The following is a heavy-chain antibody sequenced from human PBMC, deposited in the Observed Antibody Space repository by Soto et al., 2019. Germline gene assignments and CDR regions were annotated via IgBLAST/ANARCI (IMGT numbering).Heavy chain of an antibody. J-gene: IGHJ3*01. D-gene: IGHD3-22*01. Sequence: GGSLRLSCVVSGLSITNYGMHWVRQAPGKGLEWVALISYDGSYTYYVDSVKGRFTISRDISENTLYLQMNSLRAGDTAVYYCAKDSIDKSLYDSSGHTDALDVWGQGTMVTVSS. CDR3: AKDSIDKSLYDSSGHTDALDV. CDR1: GLSITNYG. V-gene: IGHV3-30*18. CDR2: ISYDGSYT.